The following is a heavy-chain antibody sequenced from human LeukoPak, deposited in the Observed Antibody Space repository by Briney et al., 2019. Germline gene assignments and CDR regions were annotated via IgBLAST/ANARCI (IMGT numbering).Heavy chain of an antibody. V-gene: IGHV1-2*02. CDR1: GYTFTGYY. D-gene: IGHD2-2*01. CDR3: ARDRENIVVVPAAIHY. CDR2: INPNSGGT. Sequence: ASVKVSCKASGYTFTGYYMHWVRQAPGQGLEWMGWINPNSGGTNYAQKFQGRVTMTRDTSISTAYMELSRLRSDDTAVYYCARDRENIVVVPAAIHYCGQGTLVTVSS. J-gene: IGHJ4*02.